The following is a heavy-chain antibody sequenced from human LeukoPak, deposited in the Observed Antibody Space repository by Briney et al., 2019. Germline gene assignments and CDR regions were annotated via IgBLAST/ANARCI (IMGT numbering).Heavy chain of an antibody. Sequence: GGSLRLSCAASEFTFSSYSMNWVRQASGKGLEWVSSISSSSSYIYYANSVKGRFTISRDNAKNSLYLQMNSLRAEDTAVYYCARDFGVVTDSDYWGQGTLVTVSS. CDR3: ARDFGVVTDSDY. V-gene: IGHV3-21*01. CDR1: EFTFSSYS. CDR2: ISSSSSYI. J-gene: IGHJ4*02. D-gene: IGHD3-3*01.